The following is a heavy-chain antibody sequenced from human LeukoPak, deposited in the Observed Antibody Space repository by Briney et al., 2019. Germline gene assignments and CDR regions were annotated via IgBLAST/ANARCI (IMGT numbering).Heavy chain of an antibody. Sequence: ASVKVSCKASGYTFTSYYMHWVRQAPGQGLEWMGIINSSGGSTSYAQKFQGRVTMTRDTSTSTVYMELSSLTAEDTAVYYCAASLPYNWKAQDFWGQGTLLTVSS. V-gene: IGHV1-46*01. CDR3: AASLPYNWKAQDF. J-gene: IGHJ4*02. CDR1: GYTFTSYY. CDR2: INSSGGST. D-gene: IGHD1-1*01.